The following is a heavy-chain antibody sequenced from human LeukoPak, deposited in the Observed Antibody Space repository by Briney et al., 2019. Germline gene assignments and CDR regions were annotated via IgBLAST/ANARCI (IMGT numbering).Heavy chain of an antibody. CDR2: IWYDGSNK. CDR1: GFTFSSYG. V-gene: IGHV3-33*08. Sequence: GGSLRLSCVASGFTFSSYGIHWVRQAPGKGLEWVAVIWYDGSNKYYADFVKGRFTISRDNSKNTLYLQMNSLRDEDTALYYCARELSPVAKYFFDYWGQGTLVTVSS. CDR3: ARELSPVAKYFFDY. D-gene: IGHD2/OR15-2a*01. J-gene: IGHJ4*02.